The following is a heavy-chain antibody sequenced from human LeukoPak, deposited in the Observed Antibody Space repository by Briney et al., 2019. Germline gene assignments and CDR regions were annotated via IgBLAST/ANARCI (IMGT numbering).Heavy chain of an antibody. CDR3: ARDHPSGTVDY. J-gene: IGHJ4*02. Sequence: SVKVSCKASGYTFTSYGISWVRQAPGQGLEWMGRIIPILGIANYAQKFQGRVTITADKSTSTAHMELSSLRSEDTAVYYCARDHPSGTVDYWGQGTLVTVSS. CDR2: IIPILGIA. CDR1: GYTFTSYG. D-gene: IGHD1-26*01. V-gene: IGHV1-69*04.